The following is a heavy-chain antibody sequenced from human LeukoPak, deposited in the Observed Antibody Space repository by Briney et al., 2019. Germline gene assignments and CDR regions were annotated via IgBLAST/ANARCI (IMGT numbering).Heavy chain of an antibody. CDR3: ARDSQSVVAADY. CDR1: GGSISSGGYY. V-gene: IGHV4-31*03. J-gene: IGHJ4*02. Sequence: PSQTLSLTCTVSGGSISSGGYYWSWIRQHPGKGLEWIGYIYYSGSTYYNPSLKSRVTISVDTSKNQFSLKVSSVTAADTAVYYCARDSQSVVAADYWGQGTLVTVSS. CDR2: IYYSGST. D-gene: IGHD2-15*01.